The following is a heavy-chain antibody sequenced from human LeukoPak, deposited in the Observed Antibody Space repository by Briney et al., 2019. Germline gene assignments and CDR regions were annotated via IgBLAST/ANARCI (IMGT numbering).Heavy chain of an antibody. V-gene: IGHV3-9*01. CDR2: ISWNSGSI. J-gene: IGHJ4*02. CDR3: AKDMTGHRAIDY. CDR1: GFTFDDYA. D-gene: IGHD2-21*01. Sequence: QPGRSLRLSCAASGFTFDDYAMHWVRQAPGKGLEWVSGISWNSGSIGHADSVKGRFTISRDNAKNSLYLQMNSLRAEDTALYYCAKDMTGHRAIDYWGQGTLVTVSS.